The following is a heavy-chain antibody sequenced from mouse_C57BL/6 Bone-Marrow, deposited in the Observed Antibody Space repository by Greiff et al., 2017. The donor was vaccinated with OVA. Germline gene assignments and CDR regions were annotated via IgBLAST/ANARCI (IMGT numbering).Heavy chain of an antibody. CDR1: GYTFTSYW. D-gene: IGHD1-1*01. CDR3: ARDGSYAMDY. J-gene: IGHJ4*01. Sequence: QVQLQQPGAELVKPGASVKLSCKASGYTFTSYWMQWVKQRPGQGLEWIREIDPSDSYTNYNQKFKGKATLTVDTSSSTAYMQLSSLTSEDSAVYYCARDGSYAMDYWGQGTSVTVSS. CDR2: IDPSDSYT. V-gene: IGHV1-50*01.